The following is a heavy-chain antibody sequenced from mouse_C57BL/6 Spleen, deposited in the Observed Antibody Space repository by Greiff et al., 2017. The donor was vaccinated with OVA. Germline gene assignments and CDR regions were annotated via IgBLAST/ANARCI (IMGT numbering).Heavy chain of an antibody. D-gene: IGHD1-1*01. V-gene: IGHV1-55*01. CDR3: AREVYYGSSYGY. Sequence: VQLQQPGAELVKPGASVKMSCKASGYTFTSYWITWVKQRPGQGLKWIGDIYPGSGSTNYNEKFKSKATLTVDTSSSTAYMQLSSLTSEDSAVYYCAREVYYGSSYGYWGQGTTLTVSS. CDR2: IYPGSGST. CDR1: GYTFTSYW. J-gene: IGHJ2*01.